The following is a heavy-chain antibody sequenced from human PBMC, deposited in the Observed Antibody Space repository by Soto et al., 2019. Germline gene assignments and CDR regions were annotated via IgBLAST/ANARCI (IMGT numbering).Heavy chain of an antibody. D-gene: IGHD4-17*01. CDR1: GYTFTSYD. Sequence: QVQLVQSGAEVKKPGASVKVSCKASGYTFTSYDINWVRQATGQGLEWMGWMNPNSGNTGYAQKFQGRVTMTRNTSISTAYMELSSQRSEDTAVYYCARGFPRHDYGDSVEYFQHWGQGTLVTVSS. CDR3: ARGFPRHDYGDSVEYFQH. J-gene: IGHJ1*01. V-gene: IGHV1-8*01. CDR2: MNPNSGNT.